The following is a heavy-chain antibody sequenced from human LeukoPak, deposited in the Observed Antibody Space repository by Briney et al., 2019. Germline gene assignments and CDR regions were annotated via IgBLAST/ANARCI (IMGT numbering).Heavy chain of an antibody. V-gene: IGHV3-30-3*01. J-gene: IGHJ5*02. Sequence: PGGSLRLSCAASGFTFSSYAMHWVRQAPGKGLEWVAVISYDGSNKYYADSVKGRFTISRDNSKNSLSLQMTSLRAEDTAVYYCVRGQDGIDNWFDPWGQGTLVTVAS. D-gene: IGHD5-24*01. CDR2: ISYDGSNK. CDR1: GFTFSSYA. CDR3: VRGQDGIDNWFDP.